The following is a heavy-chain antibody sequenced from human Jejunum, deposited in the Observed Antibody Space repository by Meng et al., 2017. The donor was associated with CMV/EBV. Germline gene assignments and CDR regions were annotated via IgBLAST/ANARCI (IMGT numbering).Heavy chain of an antibody. CDR1: GYTFTSSS. Sequence: QLMWVSSGAGLKKPGDSVKVACHAAGYTFTSSSMNWVRHAPGQGLEWMGWININTGNPTYAQGFTGRFVFSLDTSVSTAYLQIDSLKADDTAVYYCARGNGWRFDYWGQGTLVTVSS. CDR2: ININTGNP. J-gene: IGHJ4*02. V-gene: IGHV7-4-1*01. CDR3: ARGNGWRFDY. D-gene: IGHD6-19*01.